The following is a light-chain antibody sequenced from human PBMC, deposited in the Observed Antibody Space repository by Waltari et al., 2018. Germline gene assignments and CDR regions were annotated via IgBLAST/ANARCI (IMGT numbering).Light chain of an antibody. CDR1: TIYDTR. CDR2: DDT. CDR3: QVWDTGYHRVV. J-gene: IGLJ2*01. V-gene: IGLV3-21*03. Sequence: SYVLTQPPSVSVAPGKPARITRGANTIYDTRRPWSQQRPGQAPVLVIYDDTDRPSGIPARLSGSNSGNTATLTISRVEAGDEADYFCQVWDTGYHRVVFGGGTKLTVL.